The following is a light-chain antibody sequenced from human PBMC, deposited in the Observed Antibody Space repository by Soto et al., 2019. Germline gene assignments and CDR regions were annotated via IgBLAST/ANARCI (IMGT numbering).Light chain of an antibody. CDR1: QSISSY. CDR2: AAS. Sequence: DIQMTQSPSSLSASVGDRVTITCRASQSISSYLNWYQQKPGEAPRLLIYAASSLQSGVPSRFSGSGSGTDFTLTISSLQPEDFATYYGQQSYSIPWTFGQGTKVEIE. CDR3: QQSYSIPWT. J-gene: IGKJ1*01. V-gene: IGKV1-39*01.